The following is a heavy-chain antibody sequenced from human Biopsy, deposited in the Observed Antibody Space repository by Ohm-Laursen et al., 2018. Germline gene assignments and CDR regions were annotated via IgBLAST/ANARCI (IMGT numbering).Heavy chain of an antibody. D-gene: IGHD5-24*01. V-gene: IGHV3-66*01. J-gene: IGHJ4*02. CDR3: ARGPSGVATIG. CDR2: LHDRGVT. Sequence: SLRLSCAASGITVNDHYMSWVRQAPGKGLEWVSSLHDRGVTYYADSVKGRFTISRDSSKNTLYLQMNSLRVEDTAVYYCARGPSGVATIGRGQGTLVTVSS. CDR1: GITVNDHY.